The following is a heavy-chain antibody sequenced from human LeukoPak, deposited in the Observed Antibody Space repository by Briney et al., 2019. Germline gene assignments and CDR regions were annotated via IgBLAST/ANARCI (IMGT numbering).Heavy chain of an antibody. D-gene: IGHD2-21*01. V-gene: IGHV3-33*01. Sequence: GVSLRLSCAASGFTFSRYGLHWVRQAPGKGLEWVAVIWYDGSNKYYEDSVKGRFTISRDNSKNTLYLQMNSLRAEDTAVYYCARGTGDRIDYWGQGTLVTVSS. CDR1: GFTFSRYG. CDR2: IWYDGSNK. J-gene: IGHJ4*02. CDR3: ARGTGDRIDY.